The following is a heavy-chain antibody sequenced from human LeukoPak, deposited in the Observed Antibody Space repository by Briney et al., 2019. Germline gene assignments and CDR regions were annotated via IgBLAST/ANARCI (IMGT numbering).Heavy chain of an antibody. CDR2: ISGSGGST. CDR1: GFTFSSYA. Sequence: GGSLRLSCAASGFTFSSYAMSWVRQAPGKGLEWVSAISGSGGSTYYADSVKGRFTISRDNSKNTLYLQMNSLRAEDTAVYYCAQTQGSGSYNYWGQGTLVTVSS. J-gene: IGHJ4*02. V-gene: IGHV3-23*01. D-gene: IGHD1-26*01. CDR3: AQTQGSGSYNY.